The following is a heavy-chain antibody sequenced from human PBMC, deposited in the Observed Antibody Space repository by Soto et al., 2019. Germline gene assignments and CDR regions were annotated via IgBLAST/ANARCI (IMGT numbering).Heavy chain of an antibody. CDR2: ISWNSGSI. V-gene: IGHV3-9*01. D-gene: IGHD7-27*01. J-gene: IGHJ4*02. Sequence: EVQLVESGGGLVQPGRSLRLSCAASGFTFDDYAMHWVRQAPGTGLEWVSGISWNSGSIGYADSVKGRFTISRDNAKNSLYLQMNSLRAEDTALYYCAKDIGLGIQYYFDYWGQGTLVTVSS. CDR1: GFTFDDYA. CDR3: AKDIGLGIQYYFDY.